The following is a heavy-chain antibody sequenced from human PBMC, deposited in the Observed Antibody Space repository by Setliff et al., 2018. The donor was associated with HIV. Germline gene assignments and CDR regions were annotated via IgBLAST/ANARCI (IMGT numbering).Heavy chain of an antibody. CDR1: GYTFTSYG. CDR3: ARDYCSSTTCEDYFDY. J-gene: IGHJ4*02. CDR2: ISAYNGNT. V-gene: IGHV1-18*01. Sequence: ASVKVSCKSSGYTFTSYGISWVRQAPGQGLEWVGWISAYNGNTNYAQKLQGRVAMTTDTSTSTAYMELRSLRSDDTAVYYCARDYCSSTTCEDYFDYWGQGTLVTVSS. D-gene: IGHD2-2*01.